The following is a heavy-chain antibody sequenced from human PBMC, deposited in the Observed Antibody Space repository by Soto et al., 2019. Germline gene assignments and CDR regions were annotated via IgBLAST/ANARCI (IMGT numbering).Heavy chain of an antibody. J-gene: IGHJ3*02. D-gene: IGHD6-19*01. CDR3: ATPGYSSGWYSIDAFDI. CDR1: GYTLTELS. CDR2: FDPEVGET. V-gene: IGHV1-24*01. Sequence: QVQLVQSGAEVKKPGASVKVSCKVSGYTLTELSMHWVRQAPGKGLEWMGGFDPEVGETIYAQKFQGRVTMTEDTSTDTAYMELSSLRSEDTAVYYCATPGYSSGWYSIDAFDIWGQGTMVTVSS.